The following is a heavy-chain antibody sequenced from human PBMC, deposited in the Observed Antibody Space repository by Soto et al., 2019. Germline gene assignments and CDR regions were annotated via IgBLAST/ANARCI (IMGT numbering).Heavy chain of an antibody. Sequence: PSDALSLTCAVYGGSFSGYYRSWIRQPPGKGLEWIGEINHSRSTNYNPFLKSRVTISVDTSKNQFSLKLRYVTAENTDVYYCARGRNIYRLMWFGRVRVEHNRFDPWGKGTLVTVSS. CDR1: GGSFSGYY. J-gene: IGHJ5*02. V-gene: IGHV4-34*01. D-gene: IGHD3-10*01. CDR3: ARGRNIYRLMWFGRVRVEHNRFDP. CDR2: INHSRST.